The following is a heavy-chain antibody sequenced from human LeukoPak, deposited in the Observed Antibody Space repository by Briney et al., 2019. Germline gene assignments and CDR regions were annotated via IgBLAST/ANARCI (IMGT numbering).Heavy chain of an antibody. Sequence: GGSLRLSCVASGFTFRRYAMSWVRQAPGKGLEWVSYISSSGSTIYYADSVKGRFTISRDNAKNSLYLQMNSLRAEDAAVYYCARAAGWFDPWGQGTLVTVSS. CDR1: GFTFRRYA. V-gene: IGHV3-48*04. CDR2: ISSSGSTI. CDR3: ARAAGWFDP. J-gene: IGHJ5*02.